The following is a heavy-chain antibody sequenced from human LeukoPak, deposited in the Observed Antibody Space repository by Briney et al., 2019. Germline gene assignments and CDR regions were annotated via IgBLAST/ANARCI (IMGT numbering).Heavy chain of an antibody. V-gene: IGHV1-2*02. CDR2: INPNSGGT. D-gene: IGHD3-22*01. CDR3: AGDNYKISSGYYRY. Sequence: ASVKVSCKASGYTFTGYYMHWVRQAPGQGLEWMGWINPNSGGTNYAQKFQGRVTITADKSTSTAYMELSSLRSEDTAVYYCAGDNYKISSGYYRYWGQGTLVTVSS. CDR1: GYTFTGYY. J-gene: IGHJ4*02.